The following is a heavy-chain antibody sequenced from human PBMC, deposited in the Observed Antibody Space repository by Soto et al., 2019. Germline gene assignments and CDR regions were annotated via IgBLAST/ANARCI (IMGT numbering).Heavy chain of an antibody. Sequence: QVQLVQSGAEVKKPGASVKVSCKASGYTFTSYYMHWVRQAPGEGLEWMGIINPSGGSTSYAQKFQGRVTMTRDTSTSTVYMELSSLRSEDTAVDYCAREGVRGVISRYFDYWGQGTLVTVS. CDR3: AREGVRGVISRYFDY. D-gene: IGHD3-10*01. J-gene: IGHJ4*02. CDR1: GYTFTSYY. CDR2: INPSGGST. V-gene: IGHV1-46*01.